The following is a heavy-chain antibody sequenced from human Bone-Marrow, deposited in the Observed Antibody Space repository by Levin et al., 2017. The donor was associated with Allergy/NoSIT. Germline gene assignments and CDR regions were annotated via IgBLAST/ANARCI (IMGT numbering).Heavy chain of an antibody. V-gene: IGHV3-11*01. Sequence: GGSLRLSCAASGFSFSDYYMSWIRQAPGKGLEWVSYISATGSTIYYADSVKGRFTISRDNAKNSLDLQMNSLRVEDTAVYYCASVTRSPGYYGDFWGQGTLVTVSS. CDR3: ASVTRSPGYYGDF. CDR2: ISATGSTI. D-gene: IGHD3-9*01. J-gene: IGHJ4*02. CDR1: GFSFSDYY.